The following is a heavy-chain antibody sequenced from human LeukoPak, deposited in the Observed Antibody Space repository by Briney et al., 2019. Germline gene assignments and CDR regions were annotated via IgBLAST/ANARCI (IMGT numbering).Heavy chain of an antibody. V-gene: IGHV3-7*01. CDR3: ARGGEGMRCPRPEDY. J-gene: IGHJ4*02. CDR1: GFTFSDYW. CDR2: IGQDGILK. D-gene: IGHD3-16*01. Sequence: GESLRLSCAASGFTFSDYWMSWVRQAPGKGLEWVANIGQDGILKFFVDSVEGRFTISRDNAKNSLYLQMDSLRAEDTAVYYCARGGEGMRCPRPEDYWGQGTLVTVSS.